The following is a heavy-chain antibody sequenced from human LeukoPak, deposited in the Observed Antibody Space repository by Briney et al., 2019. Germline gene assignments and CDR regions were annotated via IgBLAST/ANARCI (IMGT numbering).Heavy chain of an antibody. J-gene: IGHJ4*02. CDR3: ASSPITIFGVVTFDFDY. Sequence: ASVKVSCKASGYTFTGYYMHWVRQAPGQGLEWMGWINPNSGGTNYAQKFQGRVTMTRDTSISTAYMELSRLRSDDTAVYYCASSPITIFGVVTFDFDYWGQGTLVTVSS. V-gene: IGHV1-2*02. CDR1: GYTFTGYY. CDR2: INPNSGGT. D-gene: IGHD3-3*01.